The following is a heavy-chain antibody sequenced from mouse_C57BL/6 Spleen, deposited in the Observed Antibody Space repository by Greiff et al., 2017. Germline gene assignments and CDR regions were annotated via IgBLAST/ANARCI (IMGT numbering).Heavy chain of an antibody. CDR2: IGPGDGET. D-gene: IGHD2-4*01. CDR3: ALDYVWFAY. J-gene: IGHJ3*01. V-gene: IGHV14-2*01. CDR1: GFNFKGYY. Sequence: EVQLQQSGAEFVKPGASVKLSCTASGFNFKGYYMPWVKQRKEQGLEWIGRIGPGDGETKYASKFKGKVTIATDTTTNTAYLQLSRLTSEDTAVYYCALDYVWFAYWGQGTLVTVSA.